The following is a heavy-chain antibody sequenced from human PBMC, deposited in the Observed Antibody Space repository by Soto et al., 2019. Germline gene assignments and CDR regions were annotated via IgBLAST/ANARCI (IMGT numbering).Heavy chain of an antibody. V-gene: IGHV4-61*01. D-gene: IGHD3-9*01. Sequence: PSETLALTCTVSGGSISSSSYYWSWIRQPPGKGLEWIGYIYYSGSTNYNPSLKSRVTISVDTSKNQFSLKLSSVTAADTAVYYCASGPYDILTGYYHFDYWGQGTLVTVSS. CDR2: IYYSGST. CDR3: ASGPYDILTGYYHFDY. J-gene: IGHJ4*02. CDR1: GGSISSSSYY.